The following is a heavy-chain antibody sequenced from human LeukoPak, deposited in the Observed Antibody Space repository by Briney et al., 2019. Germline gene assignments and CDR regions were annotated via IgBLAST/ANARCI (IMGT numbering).Heavy chain of an antibody. V-gene: IGHV4-59*12. Sequence: PSETLSLTCTVSGGSISSYYWSWIRQPPGKGLEWIGYIYYSGSTNYNPSLKSRVTISVDTSKNQFSLKLSSVTAADTAVYYCARVVRGVKRWFDPWGQGTLVTVSS. J-gene: IGHJ5*02. D-gene: IGHD3-10*01. CDR3: ARVVRGVKRWFDP. CDR2: IYYSGST. CDR1: GGSISSYY.